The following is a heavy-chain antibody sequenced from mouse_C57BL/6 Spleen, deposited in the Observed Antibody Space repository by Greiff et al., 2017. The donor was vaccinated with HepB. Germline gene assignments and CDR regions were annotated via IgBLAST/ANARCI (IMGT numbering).Heavy chain of an antibody. V-gene: IGHV1-42*01. J-gene: IGHJ2*01. CDR1: GYSFTGYY. CDR2: INPSTGGT. CDR3: ARWYYLYYFDY. D-gene: IGHD1-1*01. Sequence: VQLQQSGPELVKPGASVKISCKASGYSFTGYYMNWVKQSPEKSLEWIGEINPSTGGTTYNQKFKAKATLTVDKSSSTAYMQLKSLTSEDSAVYYCARWYYLYYFDYWGQGTTLTVSS.